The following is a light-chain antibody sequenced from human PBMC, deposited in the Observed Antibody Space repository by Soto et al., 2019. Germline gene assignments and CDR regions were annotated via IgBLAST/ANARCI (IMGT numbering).Light chain of an antibody. CDR2: DAS. CDR3: QQRSNWPRA. V-gene: IGKV3-11*01. CDR1: QSVSSY. J-gene: IGKJ1*01. Sequence: EIVLTQSPATLSLSPGERATLSCRASQSVSSYLAWYQQKPGQAPSLLIYDASNRATGIPARFSGSGSGTDFTLTISRLELEDFEVYYCQQRSNWPRAFGQGPKVEIK.